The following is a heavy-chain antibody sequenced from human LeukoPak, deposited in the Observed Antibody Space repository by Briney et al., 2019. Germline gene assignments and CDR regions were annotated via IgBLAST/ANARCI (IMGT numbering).Heavy chain of an antibody. Sequence: SSQTLSLACIVSGASITSYYWTSIRQPAGKGQEWIGRIYSGGNTISNPSLKGRVTMSLDTSKNQFSLKLTSVTAADTAVYYCATNSGDSGGQGTLVTVSS. D-gene: IGHD7-27*01. J-gene: IGHJ4*02. CDR3: ATNSGDS. CDR1: GASITSYY. V-gene: IGHV4-4*07. CDR2: IYSGGNT.